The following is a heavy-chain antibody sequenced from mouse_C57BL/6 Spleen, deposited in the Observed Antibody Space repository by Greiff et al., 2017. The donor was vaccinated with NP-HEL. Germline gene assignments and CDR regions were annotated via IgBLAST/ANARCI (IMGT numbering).Heavy chain of an antibody. Sequence: QVQLQQSGAELVKPGASVKLSCKASGYTFTSYWMHWVKQRPGQGLEWIGMIHPNSGTTNYNEKFKSKATLTVDKSSSTAYMQLSSLTSEDSAVYYCAREGDDGWCLDVWGTGTTVTVSS. CDR3: AREGDDGWCLDV. CDR2: IHPNSGTT. V-gene: IGHV1-64*01. J-gene: IGHJ1*03. CDR1: GYTFTSYW.